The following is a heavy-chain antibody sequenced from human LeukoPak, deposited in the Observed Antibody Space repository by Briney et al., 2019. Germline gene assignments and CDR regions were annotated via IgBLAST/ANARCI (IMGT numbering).Heavy chain of an antibody. CDR2: VSQDGSNR. Sequence: GGSLRLSCAASGFTFSSYAMHWVRQAPGKGLEWVSTVSQDGSNRYYGDSVKGRFFSSRDNSRNTVYLQMNSLRAEDTAVYFCAKDTPSPNSGFYHYWGQGTPVTVSS. V-gene: IGHV3-30*01. D-gene: IGHD1-26*01. CDR3: AKDTPSPNSGFYHY. CDR1: GFTFSSYA. J-gene: IGHJ4*02.